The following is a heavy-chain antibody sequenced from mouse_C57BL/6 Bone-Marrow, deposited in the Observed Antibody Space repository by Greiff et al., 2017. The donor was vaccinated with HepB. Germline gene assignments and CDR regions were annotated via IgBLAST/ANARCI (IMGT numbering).Heavy chain of an antibody. CDR2: IYPGDGDT. Sequence: VKLQESGPELVKPGASVKISCKASGYAFSSSWMNWVKQRPGKGLEWIGRIYPGDGDTNYNGKFKGKATLTADKSSSTAYMQLSSLTSEDSAVYFCAREAYYSNRYFDVWGTGTTVTVSS. CDR1: GYAFSSSW. J-gene: IGHJ1*03. CDR3: AREAYYSNRYFDV. V-gene: IGHV1-82*01. D-gene: IGHD2-5*01.